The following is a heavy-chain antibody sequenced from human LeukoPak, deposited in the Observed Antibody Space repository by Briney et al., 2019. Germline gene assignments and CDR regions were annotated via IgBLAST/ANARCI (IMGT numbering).Heavy chain of an antibody. D-gene: IGHD6-13*01. V-gene: IGHV4-38-2*02. J-gene: IGHJ5*02. Sequence: PSETLSLTCTVSGSSMSSDYYWGWIRQPPGKGLEWIGTICHSGSTYYNPSLKSRVTISVDTSKNQFSLKLSSVTAADTAVYYCARGYSSSWYFNWFDPWGQGTLVTVSS. CDR1: GSSMSSDYY. CDR2: ICHSGST. CDR3: ARGYSSSWYFNWFDP.